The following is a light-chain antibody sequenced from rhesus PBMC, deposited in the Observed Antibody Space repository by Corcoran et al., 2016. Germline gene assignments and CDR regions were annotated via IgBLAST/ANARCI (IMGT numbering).Light chain of an antibody. CDR1: QGITND. CDR3: QHYYSTPYS. CDR2: EAS. V-gene: IGKV1-25*01. Sequence: DIQMTQSPSSLSASVGDRVTITCRASQGITNDLAWYQQKPGETPKLLSYEASSLQSGIPSRFSGSGSVTDFTLTISSLQSEDFATYYCQHYYSTPYSFGQGTKVEIK. J-gene: IGKJ2*01.